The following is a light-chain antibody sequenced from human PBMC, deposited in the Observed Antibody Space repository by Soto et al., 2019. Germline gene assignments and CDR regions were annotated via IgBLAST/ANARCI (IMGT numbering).Light chain of an antibody. CDR3: QQLNSDPW. V-gene: IGKV1-9*01. CDR2: AAS. J-gene: IGKJ3*01. Sequence: DIQLTQSPSFLSASVGDRVTITCRASQGISSYLAWYQQKPGKAPKLLIYAASTLQSGVPSRFSGSGSGTEFTLTISSLQPEDFATYYCQQLNSDPWFGPGTKVDIK. CDR1: QGISSY.